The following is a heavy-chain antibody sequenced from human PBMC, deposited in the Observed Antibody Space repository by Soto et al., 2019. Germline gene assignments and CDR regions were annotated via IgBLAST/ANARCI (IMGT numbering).Heavy chain of an antibody. CDR3: ARAPNWGLFDY. CDR1: GGSFSGYY. J-gene: IGHJ4*02. D-gene: IGHD3-16*01. CDR2: INHSGST. V-gene: IGHV4-34*01. Sequence: KLRKTLSLTCAVYGGSFSGYYWSWIRQPPGKGLEWIGEINHSGSTNYNPSLKSRVTISVDTSKNQFSLKLSSVTAADTAVYYCARAPNWGLFDYWGQGTLVTVSS.